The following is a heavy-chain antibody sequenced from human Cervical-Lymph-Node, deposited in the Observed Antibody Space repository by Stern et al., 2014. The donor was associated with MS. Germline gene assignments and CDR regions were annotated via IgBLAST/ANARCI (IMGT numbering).Heavy chain of an antibody. CDR3: ARDPITMKVVVKTPYFQR. J-gene: IGHJ1*01. CDR2: ISYDGSYK. Sequence: VQLVESGGGVVQPGRSLRLSCAASGFTFSSFAMHWVRQAPGKGLEWVALISYDGSYKYYADSVKGRFTISRDNSKNTLYLQMNSLRAEDTAVYYCARDPITMKVVVKTPYFQRWGQGTLGTVS. V-gene: IGHV3-30*04. D-gene: IGHD3-22*01. CDR1: GFTFSSFA.